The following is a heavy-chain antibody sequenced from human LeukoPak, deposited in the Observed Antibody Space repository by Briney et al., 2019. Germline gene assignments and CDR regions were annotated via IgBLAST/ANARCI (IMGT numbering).Heavy chain of an antibody. Sequence: GRSLRLSCAASGFTFSSYAMHWVRQAPGKGLEWVAIIAHEGSNKYYADSVKGRFTISRDNSKNTLSLQMSSLRAEDTAVYYCARDSFVYNSSGYYGGDAFDIWGQGTMVTVSS. D-gene: IGHD3-22*01. CDR3: ARDSFVYNSSGYYGGDAFDI. J-gene: IGHJ3*02. CDR1: GFTFSSYA. CDR2: IAHEGSNK. V-gene: IGHV3-30-3*01.